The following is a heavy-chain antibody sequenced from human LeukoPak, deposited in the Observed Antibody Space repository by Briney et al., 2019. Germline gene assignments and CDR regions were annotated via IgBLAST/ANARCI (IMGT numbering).Heavy chain of an antibody. J-gene: IGHJ6*03. CDR2: INPSGGST. V-gene: IGHV1-46*01. D-gene: IGHD5/OR15-5a*01. CDR1: GYTFTSYY. Sequence: ASVKVSCKASGYTFTSYYMHWVRQAPGQGLEWMGIINPSGGSTSYAQKFQGRVTMTRDMSTSTVYLELSSLRSEDTAVYYCARDGLGPGRYYYYYMDVWGKGTTVTVSS. CDR3: ARDGLGPGRYYYYYMDV.